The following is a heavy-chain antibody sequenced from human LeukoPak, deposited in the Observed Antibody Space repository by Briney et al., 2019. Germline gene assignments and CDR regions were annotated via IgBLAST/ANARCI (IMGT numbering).Heavy chain of an antibody. Sequence: PGGSLRLSCAASGFTFSDYYMSWIRQAPGKGLEWVSYISSSGSTIYYADSVKGRFTISRDNAKNSLYLQMNSLRAEDTAVYYCARVAMYYYDSSGYSSAFDIWGQGTMVTVSS. CDR2: ISSSGSTI. CDR3: ARVAMYYYDSSGYSSAFDI. D-gene: IGHD3-22*01. CDR1: GFTFSDYY. V-gene: IGHV3-11*04. J-gene: IGHJ3*02.